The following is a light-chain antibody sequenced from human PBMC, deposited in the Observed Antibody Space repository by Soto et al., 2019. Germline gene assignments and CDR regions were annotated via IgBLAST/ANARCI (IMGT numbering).Light chain of an antibody. V-gene: IGLV2-11*01. Sequence: QSALTQPRSVSGSPGQSVTISCTGTSSDVGGYNYVSWYQQHPGKAPKLMIYDVSKRPSGVPDRFSGSKSGNTASLTISGLHDDDEDDYYSCSSAGGYYVFGAGTKLTVL. J-gene: IGLJ1*01. CDR2: DVS. CDR1: SSDVGGYNY. CDR3: CSSAGGYYV.